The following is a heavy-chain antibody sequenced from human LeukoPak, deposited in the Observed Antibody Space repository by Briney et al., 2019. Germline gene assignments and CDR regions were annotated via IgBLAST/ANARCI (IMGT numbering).Heavy chain of an antibody. J-gene: IGHJ4*02. Sequence: GGSLRLSCSAPGFTFSTYAMIWVRQAPGKGLDWVSAISGSGGSTYYTDSVKGRFTISRDNSKNTLYLQMNSLRAEDTAVYYCANARDTDRFNSYYWGQGTLVTVSS. V-gene: IGHV3-23*01. D-gene: IGHD3-16*02. CDR2: ISGSGGST. CDR1: GFTFSTYA. CDR3: ANARDTDRFNSYY.